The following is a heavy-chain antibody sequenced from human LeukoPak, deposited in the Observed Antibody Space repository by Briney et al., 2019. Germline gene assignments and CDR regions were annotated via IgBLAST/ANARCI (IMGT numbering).Heavy chain of an antibody. Sequence: SETLSLTCTVSGGSISSYYWSWIRQPPGKGLEWIGCIYYSGSTNYNPSLKSRVTISVDTSKNQFSLKLSSVTAADTAVYYCARDLRSGYYTFDYWGQGTLVTVSS. V-gene: IGHV4-59*12. D-gene: IGHD3-3*01. J-gene: IGHJ4*02. CDR2: IYYSGST. CDR1: GGSISSYY. CDR3: ARDLRSGYYTFDY.